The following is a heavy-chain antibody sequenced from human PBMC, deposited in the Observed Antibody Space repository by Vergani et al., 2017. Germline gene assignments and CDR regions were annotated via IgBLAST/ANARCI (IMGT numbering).Heavy chain of an antibody. CDR3: ARDKTGTTYYFDY. Sequence: QVQLQESGPGLVKPSETLSLTCTVSGGSISSYYLSWIRQPAGKGLEWIGRIYTSGSTNYNPALKSRVTMSVDTSKNQFALKLSSVTAADTAVYYCARDKTGTTYYFDYWGQGTLVTVSS. CDR1: GGSISSYY. J-gene: IGHJ4*02. CDR2: IYTSGST. D-gene: IGHD1-1*01. V-gene: IGHV4-4*07.